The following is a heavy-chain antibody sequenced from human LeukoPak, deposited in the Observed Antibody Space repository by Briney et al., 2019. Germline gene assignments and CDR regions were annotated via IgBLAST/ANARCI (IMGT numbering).Heavy chain of an antibody. Sequence: PGGSLRLSCAASGFSFSSYWMNWARQVPGKGLEWVANINQDRSEKSYVDFVKGRFTISRDNAKNSLYLQMNSLRAEDTAVCYCARDHCSSSSCYTYYGMELWGQGTTVTVSS. CDR1: GFSFSSYW. CDR3: ARDHCSSSSCYTYYGMEL. V-gene: IGHV3-7*01. CDR2: INQDRSEK. J-gene: IGHJ6*02. D-gene: IGHD2-2*02.